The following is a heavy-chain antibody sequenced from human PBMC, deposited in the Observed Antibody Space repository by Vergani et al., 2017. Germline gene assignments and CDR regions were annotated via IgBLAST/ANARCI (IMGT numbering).Heavy chain of an antibody. CDR3: ASGKYYSDSTSHFRGRYFDV. D-gene: IGHD3-16*01. CDR2: IYNSGNG. CDR1: GDSIISISYY. Sequence: QMQLQESGPGLVKASETLSLTRTVSGDSIISISYYLGWISQPPGKGLEWIWRIYNSGNGDSSSSLKRRVTISADTSKNQFSRRLTSVTAADTAVYYCASGKYYSDSTSHFRGRYFDVWGRGTLVTVPS. J-gene: IGHJ2*01. V-gene: IGHV4-39*01.